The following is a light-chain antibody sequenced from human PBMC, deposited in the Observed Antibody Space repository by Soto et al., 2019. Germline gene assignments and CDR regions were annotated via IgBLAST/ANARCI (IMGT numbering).Light chain of an antibody. CDR1: QSVSSN. V-gene: IGKV3-11*01. CDR3: QQRSNWPLT. Sequence: EILMTQSPATLSVSPGERATLPCRASQSVSSNVAWYQQKPGQAPRLLIYGASNRATGIPARFSGSGSGTDFSLTISSLEPEDFAVYYCQQRSNWPLTFGGGTKVDNK. CDR2: GAS. J-gene: IGKJ4*01.